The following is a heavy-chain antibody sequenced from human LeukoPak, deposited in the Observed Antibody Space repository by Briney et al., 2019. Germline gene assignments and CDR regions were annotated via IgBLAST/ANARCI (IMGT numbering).Heavy chain of an antibody. CDR2: MYYSGST. CDR1: GGSISSSSYY. J-gene: IGHJ5*02. CDR3: ATGDYGDFGWFDH. V-gene: IGHV4-39*01. D-gene: IGHD4-17*01. Sequence: SETLSLTCTVSGGSISSSSYYWGWIRQPPGKGLEGIGNMYYSGSTYYNPSLKSRVTISVDTSKNQFSLKLSSVTAADTAVYYCATGDYGDFGWFDHWGQGTLVTVSS.